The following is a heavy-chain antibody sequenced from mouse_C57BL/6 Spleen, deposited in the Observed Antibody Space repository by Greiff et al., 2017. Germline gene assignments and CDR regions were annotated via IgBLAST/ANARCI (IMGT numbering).Heavy chain of an antibody. J-gene: IGHJ1*03. V-gene: IGHV6-3*01. Sequence: DVHLVESGGGLVQPGGSMKLSCVASGFTFSNYWMNWVRQSPEKGLEWVAQIRLKSDNYATHYAESVKGRFTISRDDSKSSVYLQMNNLRAEDTGIYYCTGPYYYGILYFDVWGTGTTVTVSS. D-gene: IGHD1-1*01. CDR2: IRLKSDNYAT. CDR3: TGPYYYGILYFDV. CDR1: GFTFSNYW.